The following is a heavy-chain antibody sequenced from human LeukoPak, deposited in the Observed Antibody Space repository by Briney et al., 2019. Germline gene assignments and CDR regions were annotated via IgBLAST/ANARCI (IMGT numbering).Heavy chain of an antibody. CDR2: IYTSGNT. CDR1: GGSISSGSYY. CDR3: ARADARSRSWFDP. Sequence: PSETLSLTCTVSGGSISSGSYYWSWIRQPAGKGLEWIGRIYTSGNTNYNPSLKSRVTMSVDTSKNQFSLKLSSVTAADTAVYYCARADARSRSWFDPWGQGTLVTVSS. D-gene: IGHD3-3*01. V-gene: IGHV4-61*02. J-gene: IGHJ5*02.